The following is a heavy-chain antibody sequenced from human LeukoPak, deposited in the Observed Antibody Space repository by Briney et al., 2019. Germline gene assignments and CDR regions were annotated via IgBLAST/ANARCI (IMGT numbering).Heavy chain of an antibody. Sequence: GRSLRLSCAASGFTLSSYAMHWVRQAPGKGLEWVAVISYDGSNKYYADSVKGRFTISRDNAKNSLYLQKNSLRDEDTAVYYCARDITMVRGIIGYYYGMDVWGQGTTVTVSS. D-gene: IGHD3-10*01. CDR2: ISYDGSNK. CDR1: GFTLSSYA. V-gene: IGHV3-30-3*01. CDR3: ARDITMVRGIIGYYYGMDV. J-gene: IGHJ6*02.